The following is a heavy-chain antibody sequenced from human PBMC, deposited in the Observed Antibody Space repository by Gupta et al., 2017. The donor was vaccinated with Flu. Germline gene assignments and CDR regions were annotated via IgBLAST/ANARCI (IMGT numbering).Heavy chain of an antibody. CDR3: ATVTSGC. J-gene: IGHJ4*02. V-gene: IGHV3-74*03. CDR2: INPDRSST. Sequence: EMQLVESGGGLVQPGGSLRLSCAACGFTFSSSYLQGVRQSPGKGLVLVSRINPDRSSTTYAESVKGRFTISRDNAKNTLYLQMNSLGDDDTAVYYCATVTSGCWGQGTLVTVSS. D-gene: IGHD4-17*01. CDR1: GFTFSSSY.